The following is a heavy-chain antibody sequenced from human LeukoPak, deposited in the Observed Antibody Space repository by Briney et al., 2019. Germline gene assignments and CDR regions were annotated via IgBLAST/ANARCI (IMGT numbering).Heavy chain of an antibody. CDR3: ARGAYSGYEKPFDY. J-gene: IGHJ4*02. CDR2: ARNKANSYTT. Sequence: PGGSLRLSCAASGFTFSDHYMDWVRQAPGKGLEWVGRARNKANSYTTEYAASVKGRFTISRDDSKNSLYLQMNSLRAEDTAVYYCARGAYSGYEKPFDYWGQGTLVTVSS. D-gene: IGHD5-12*01. V-gene: IGHV3-72*01. CDR1: GFTFSDHY.